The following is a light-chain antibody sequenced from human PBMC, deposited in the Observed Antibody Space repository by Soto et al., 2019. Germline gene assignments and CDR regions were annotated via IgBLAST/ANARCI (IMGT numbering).Light chain of an antibody. CDR2: DTS. V-gene: IGKV3-20*01. CDR1: HSVSNSY. CDR3: QQYGSSPVT. Sequence: EFVLTQSPGTLSLSPGERATLSCSASHSVSNSYVAWYQQKSGQAPRLLIYDTSSRVTGIPDRFSGSGSGTDFTLTISRLEPEDFAVYYCQQYGSSPVTFGQGTKVDIK. J-gene: IGKJ1*01.